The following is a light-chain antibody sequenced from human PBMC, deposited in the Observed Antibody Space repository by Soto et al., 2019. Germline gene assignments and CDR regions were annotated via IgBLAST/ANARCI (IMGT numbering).Light chain of an antibody. V-gene: IGKV3-15*01. Sequence: EIVMTQSPATLSVSPGERATLSCRASQSVSSNLAWYQQKPGQAPRLLIYGASTRATGIPARFSGSGSGTECSLTISSLQSEDFAVYYCQQYNNCPHTCGQGTKLEIK. J-gene: IGKJ2*01. CDR1: QSVSSN. CDR2: GAS. CDR3: QQYNNCPHT.